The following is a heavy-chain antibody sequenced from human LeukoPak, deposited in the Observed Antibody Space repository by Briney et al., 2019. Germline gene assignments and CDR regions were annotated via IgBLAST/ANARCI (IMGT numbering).Heavy chain of an antibody. J-gene: IGHJ4*02. CDR2: ISSSSSTI. CDR1: GFTFSSYS. CDR3: AREVDYDSSGYYTPDFDY. V-gene: IGHV3-48*02. Sequence: GGSLRLSCAASGFTFSSYSMNWVRQAPGKGLEWDSYISSSSSTIYYADSVKGRFTISRDNAKNSLYLQMNSLRDEETAVYYCAREVDYDSSGYYTPDFDYWGQGTLVTVSS. D-gene: IGHD3-22*01.